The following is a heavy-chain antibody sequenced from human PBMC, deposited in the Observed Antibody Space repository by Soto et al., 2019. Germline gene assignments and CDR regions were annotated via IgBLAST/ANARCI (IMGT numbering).Heavy chain of an antibody. CDR2: IWHDGSNK. CDR3: ARGSLSGSYYLDY. J-gene: IGHJ4*02. V-gene: IGHV3-33*04. D-gene: IGHD1-26*01. Sequence: GGSLRLSCAASGFTFSTYGMHWVRRAPGKGLEWVEVIWHDGSNKYYSDSVRGRLTISIDNSKNTLYLQMNSLRAEDTAVYYWARGSLSGSYYLDYWGQGTLVTVSS. CDR1: GFTFSTYG.